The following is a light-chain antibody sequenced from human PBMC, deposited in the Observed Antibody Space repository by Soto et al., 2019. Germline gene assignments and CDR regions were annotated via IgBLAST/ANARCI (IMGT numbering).Light chain of an antibody. CDR3: LSKTSTISYV. Sequence: QSALTQPASVSGSPGQSNAISCPGTTSDVGGYNYVSWYQQHPGKVPKLLIHEVSNRPSGVSNRFSGSKSGNTASLTISGLQAEDEADYYCLSKTSTISYVFGTGTKVTVL. J-gene: IGLJ1*01. CDR1: TSDVGGYNY. V-gene: IGLV2-14*01. CDR2: EVS.